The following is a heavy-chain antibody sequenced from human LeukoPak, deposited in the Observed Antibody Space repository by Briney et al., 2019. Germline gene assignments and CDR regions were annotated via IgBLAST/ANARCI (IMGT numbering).Heavy chain of an antibody. CDR1: GFTFSSYA. CDR2: ISGSGGST. V-gene: IGHV3-23*01. Sequence: GGSLRLSCAASGFTFSSYAMSWVRQAPGKGLEWVSAISGSGGSTYYADSVKGRFTISGDNSKNTLYLQMNSLRAEDTAVYYCAKKLGALVSYFDYWGQGTLVTVSS. D-gene: IGHD6-13*01. CDR3: AKKLGALVSYFDY. J-gene: IGHJ4*02.